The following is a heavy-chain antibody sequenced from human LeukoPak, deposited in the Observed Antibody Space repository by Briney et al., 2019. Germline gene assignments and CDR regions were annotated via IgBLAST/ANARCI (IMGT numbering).Heavy chain of an antibody. J-gene: IGHJ1*01. CDR3: ASSSGVDSTVCFPF. V-gene: IGHV4-59*01. Sequence: SETLSLTCSVSGASMRSYYWNWIRQPPGKGLEWIGYIFHTGRTRDNPSLNSRVTISLDTSQNQFSLRLTSVTAADTAVYYCASSSGVDSTVCFPFWGQGTRVSVSS. CDR1: GASMRSYY. CDR2: IFHTGRT. D-gene: IGHD6-19*01.